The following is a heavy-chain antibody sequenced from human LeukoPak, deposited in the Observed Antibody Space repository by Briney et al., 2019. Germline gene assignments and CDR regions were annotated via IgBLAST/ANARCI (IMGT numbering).Heavy chain of an antibody. D-gene: IGHD6-13*01. CDR2: INHSGST. CDR3: ARVPRLAGGTKLDY. J-gene: IGHJ4*02. CDR1: GGSFSGYY. Sequence: SETLSLTCAVYGGSFSGYYWSWIRQPPGKGLEWMGEINHSGSTNYNPSLKSRVTISVDTSNNQFSLKLSSVTAADTAVYYCARVPRLAGGTKLDYWGQGTLVTVSS. V-gene: IGHV4-34*01.